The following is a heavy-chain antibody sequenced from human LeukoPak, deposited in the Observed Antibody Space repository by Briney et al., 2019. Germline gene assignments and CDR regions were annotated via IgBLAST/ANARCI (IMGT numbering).Heavy chain of an antibody. D-gene: IGHD3-9*01. V-gene: IGHV4-34*01. CDR1: GGSFSGYY. CDR3: ARRIRYFDWTFDY. CDR2: INHSGST. J-gene: IGHJ4*02. Sequence: PSETLSLTCAVYGGSFSGYYWSWIRQPPGKGLEWIGEINHSGSTNYNPSLKGRVTISVDTSKNQFSLKLSSVTAADTAVYYCARRIRYFDWTFDYWGQGTLVTVSS.